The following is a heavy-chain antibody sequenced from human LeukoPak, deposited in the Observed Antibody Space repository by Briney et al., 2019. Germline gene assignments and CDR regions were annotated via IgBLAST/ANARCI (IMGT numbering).Heavy chain of an antibody. CDR2: ISYSGST. D-gene: IGHD3-10*01. CDR3: ARHPELYFFDY. Sequence: SSETLSLTCTVSGXSISSYYGSWIRQPPGKGREWIGYISYSGSTNYNPSLKSRVTISADTSKNQVSLTLSSVTAADTAVYYCARHPELYFFDYWGQGTLVTVSS. V-gene: IGHV4-59*08. CDR1: GXSISSYY. J-gene: IGHJ4*02.